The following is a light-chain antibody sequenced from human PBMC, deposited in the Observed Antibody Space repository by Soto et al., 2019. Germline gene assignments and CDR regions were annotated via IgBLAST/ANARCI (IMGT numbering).Light chain of an antibody. Sequence: QSVLTQPPSVSGAPGQRVTISCTGSSSNIGAGYDIHWYQQLPGTAPKLLIFGNINRPSGVPDRFSGSKSGTSASLAITGLQAEDEADYHCQSYDSSLSGWVFGGGTKLTVL. CDR3: QSYDSSLSGWV. CDR1: SSNIGAGYD. V-gene: IGLV1-40*01. J-gene: IGLJ3*02. CDR2: GNI.